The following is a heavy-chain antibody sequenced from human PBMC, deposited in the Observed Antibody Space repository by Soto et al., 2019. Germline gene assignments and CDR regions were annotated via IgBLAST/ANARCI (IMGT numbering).Heavy chain of an antibody. V-gene: IGHV4-30-4*01. J-gene: IGHJ4*02. CDR1: GGSISSGDYY. Sequence: QVQLQESGPGLVKPSQTLSLTCTVSGGSISSGDYYWSWIRQPPGKGLEWIGYIYYSGSTYYNPSLKSRVTISVDTSKNQFSLTLSSVTAADTAVYYCARSGYCTNGVCYTPFDYWGQGTLVTVSS. CDR2: IYYSGST. CDR3: ARSGYCTNGVCYTPFDY. D-gene: IGHD2-8*01.